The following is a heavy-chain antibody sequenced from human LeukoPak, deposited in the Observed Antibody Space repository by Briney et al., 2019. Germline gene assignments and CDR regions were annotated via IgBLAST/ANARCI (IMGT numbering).Heavy chain of an antibody. Sequence: SETLSLTCAVYGGSFSGYYWSWIRQPPGKGLEWIGEINHSGSTNYNPSLKSRVTISVDTSKNQFSLKLSSVTAADTAVYYCARGRDSSSWRPTDYWGQGTLVTVSS. J-gene: IGHJ4*02. CDR1: GGSFSGYY. CDR2: INHSGST. D-gene: IGHD6-13*01. CDR3: ARGRDSSSWRPTDY. V-gene: IGHV4-34*01.